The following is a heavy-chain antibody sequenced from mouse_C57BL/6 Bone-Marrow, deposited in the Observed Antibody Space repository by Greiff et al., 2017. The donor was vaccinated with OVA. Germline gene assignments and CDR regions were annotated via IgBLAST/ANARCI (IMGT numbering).Heavy chain of an antibody. D-gene: IGHD2-5*01. Sequence: VQLQQSGAELARPGASVKLSCKASGYTFTSYGISWVKQRTGQGLEWIGEIYPRSGNTYYNEKFKGKATLTADKSSSTAYMELRSLTSEDSAVYFWARRAYSKFYAMDYWGQGTSVTVSS. J-gene: IGHJ4*01. CDR3: ARRAYSKFYAMDY. CDR2: IYPRSGNT. V-gene: IGHV1-81*01. CDR1: GYTFTSYG.